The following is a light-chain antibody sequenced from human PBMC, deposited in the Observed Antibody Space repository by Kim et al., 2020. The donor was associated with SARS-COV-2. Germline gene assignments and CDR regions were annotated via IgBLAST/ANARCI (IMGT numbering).Light chain of an antibody. V-gene: IGKV4-1*01. J-gene: IGKJ4*01. CDR2: WAS. CDR3: QQYYTTPQA. CDR1: QSVLYSSNNKNY. Sequence: DIVMTQSPDSLAVSLGERATINCKSSQSVLYSSNNKNYLAWYQQKPGQPPKLLIYWASTRESGVPDRFSGSGSGTNFTLTISSLQAEDVAVYYCQQYYTTPQACGGGTKVDIK.